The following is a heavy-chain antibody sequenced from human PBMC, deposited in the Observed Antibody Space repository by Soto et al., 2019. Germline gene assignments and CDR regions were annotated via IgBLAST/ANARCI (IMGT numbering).Heavy chain of an antibody. V-gene: IGHV4-31*03. CDR3: AREAPDSSGYPYFDY. CDR2: IYYSGST. Sequence: SETLSLTCTVSGGSISSGGYYWSWIRRHPGKGLEWIGYIYYSGSTYYNPSLKSRVTISVDTSKNQFSLKLSSVTAADTAVYYCAREAPDSSGYPYFDYWGQGTLVTVSS. D-gene: IGHD3-22*01. J-gene: IGHJ4*02. CDR1: GGSISSGGYY.